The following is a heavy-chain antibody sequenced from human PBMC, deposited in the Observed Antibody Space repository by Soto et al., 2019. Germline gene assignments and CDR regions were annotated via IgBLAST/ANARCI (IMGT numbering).Heavy chain of an antibody. Sequence: EVQLVESGGGLVQPGGSLRLSCAASGFTFSDNWMSWVRQAPGKGLECVANIKTDGSEKYYVDPVKGRFTISRDNAKNSLYLQMNSLRAEHTAVYYCATSMGRGGIDYWGQGTLVAVSS. D-gene: IGHD3-10*01. V-gene: IGHV3-7*05. CDR2: IKTDGSEK. CDR3: ATSMGRGGIDY. J-gene: IGHJ4*02. CDR1: GFTFSDNW.